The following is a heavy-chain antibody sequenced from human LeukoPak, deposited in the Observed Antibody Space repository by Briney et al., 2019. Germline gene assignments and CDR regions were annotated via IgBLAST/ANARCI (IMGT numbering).Heavy chain of an antibody. CDR2: INHSGST. J-gene: IGHJ4*02. CDR3: ARHSITYYYDSSGYYFDY. Sequence: PSETLSLTCAVYGGSFSGYYWSRIRQPPGKGLEWIGEINHSGSTNYNPSLKSRVTISVDTSKNQFSLKLSSVTAADTAVYYCARHSITYYYDSSGYYFDYWGQGTLVTVSS. D-gene: IGHD3-22*01. CDR1: GGSFSGYY. V-gene: IGHV4-34*01.